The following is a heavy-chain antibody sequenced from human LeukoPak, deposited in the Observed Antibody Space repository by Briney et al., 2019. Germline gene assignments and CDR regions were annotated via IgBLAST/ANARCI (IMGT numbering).Heavy chain of an antibody. CDR1: GYTFTGYY. CDR2: INPKSGGT. D-gene: IGHD4-17*01. V-gene: IGHV1-2*06. J-gene: IGHJ6*02. CDR3: AIPYGDYDTKTYYYYYGMDV. Sequence: ASVKVSCKASGYTFTGYYIHWVRQAPGQGLEWMGRINPKSGGTNYAQKFQGRVTMTRDTSISTAYMELSRLRSDDTAVYYCAIPYGDYDTKTYYYYYGMDVWGQGTTVTVSS.